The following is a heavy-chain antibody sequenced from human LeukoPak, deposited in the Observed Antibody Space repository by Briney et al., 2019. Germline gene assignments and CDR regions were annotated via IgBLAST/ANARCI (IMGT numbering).Heavy chain of an antibody. Sequence: GGSLRLSCAASGFTFSSYSMNWVRHTPGKGLEWVSSISSSSSYIYYADSVKGRFTISRDNAKNSLYLQMNSLRAEDTAVYCCARDFLYHDSSGSHYAFDILGQGTMVTVSS. CDR1: GFTFSSYS. CDR3: ARDFLYHDSSGSHYAFDI. CDR2: ISSSSSYI. D-gene: IGHD3-22*01. J-gene: IGHJ3*02. V-gene: IGHV3-21*01.